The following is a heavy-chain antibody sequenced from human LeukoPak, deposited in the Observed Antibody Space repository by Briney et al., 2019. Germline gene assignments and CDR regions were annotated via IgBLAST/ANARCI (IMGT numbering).Heavy chain of an antibody. CDR3: AKDSVSSWTNPFDY. Sequence: GGSLRLSCAASGFTFSSYAMSWVRQAPGKGLEWVSAISGSGGSTYYADSVKGRLTISRDNSKNTLYLQMNSLRAEDTAVYYCAKDSVSSWTNPFDYWGQGTLVTVSS. V-gene: IGHV3-23*01. D-gene: IGHD6-13*01. CDR1: GFTFSSYA. CDR2: ISGSGGST. J-gene: IGHJ4*02.